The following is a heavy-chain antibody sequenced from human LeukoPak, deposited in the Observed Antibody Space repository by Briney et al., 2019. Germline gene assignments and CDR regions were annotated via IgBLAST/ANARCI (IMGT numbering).Heavy chain of an antibody. CDR2: IYYSGST. D-gene: IGHD4-23*01. CDR3: AREVADYGGYYYYHYMDV. J-gene: IGHJ6*03. V-gene: IGHV4-59*01. Sequence: SETLSLTCAVYGGSFSGYYWSWIRQPPGKGLEWIGYIYYSGSTNYNPSLKSRVTISVDTSKNQFSLKLSSVTAADTAVYYCAREVADYGGYYYYHYMDVWGKGTTVTISS. CDR1: GGSFSGYY.